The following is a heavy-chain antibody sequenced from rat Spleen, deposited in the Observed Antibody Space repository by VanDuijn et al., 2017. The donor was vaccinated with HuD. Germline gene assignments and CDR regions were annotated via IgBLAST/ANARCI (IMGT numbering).Heavy chain of an antibody. CDR3: TRERNWAFDH. CDR2: INTDSTST. Sequence: EVQLVESGGGLVQPGSSLKVSCVASGFTFSSSVMHWFRQAPENGIEWLAYINTDSTSTHYAETVKGRFTISRDNAKNTLYLQINSLRSEDTATYYCTRERNWAFDHWGQGVMVTVSS. V-gene: IGHV5-43*01. CDR1: GFTFSSSV. D-gene: IGHD5-1*01. J-gene: IGHJ2*01.